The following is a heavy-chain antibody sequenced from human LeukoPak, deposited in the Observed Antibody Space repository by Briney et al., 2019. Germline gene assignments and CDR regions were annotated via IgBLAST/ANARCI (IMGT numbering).Heavy chain of an antibody. Sequence: SETLSLTCAVYGGSFSGYYWSWIRQPPGKGLEWIGEINRSGSTNYNPSLKSRVTISIDTSKNQFSLKLSSVTAADTAVYYCARFNFRQNRYSSGRNRRGYFDYWGQGTLVTVSS. CDR2: INRSGST. J-gene: IGHJ4*02. D-gene: IGHD6-19*01. CDR3: ARFNFRQNRYSSGRNRRGYFDY. CDR1: GGSFSGYY. V-gene: IGHV4-34*01.